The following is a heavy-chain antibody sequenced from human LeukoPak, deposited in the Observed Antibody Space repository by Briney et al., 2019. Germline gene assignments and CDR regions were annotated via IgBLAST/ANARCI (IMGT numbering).Heavy chain of an antibody. Sequence: SETLSLTCTVSGGSISSYYWSWIRQPPGKGLEWIGYIYYSGSTNYNPSLRSRVTISVDTSKNQFSLKLSSVTAADTAVYYCARGPPRIAAAVSEGHNCFDPWGKETLVTVSS. J-gene: IGHJ5*02. CDR3: ARGPPRIAAAVSEGHNCFDP. V-gene: IGHV4-59*01. D-gene: IGHD6-13*01. CDR1: GGSISSYY. CDR2: IYYSGST.